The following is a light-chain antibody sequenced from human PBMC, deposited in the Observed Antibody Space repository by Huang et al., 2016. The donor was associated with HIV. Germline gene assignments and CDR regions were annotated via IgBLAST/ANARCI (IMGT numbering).Light chain of an antibody. Sequence: EIVLTQSPATLSLSPGERATLSCRASQSVSSYLAWYQQKPGQAPRLLIYDTSNRATGSPARVSGSGSGTDFTLTISRLEPEDFAVYYCQQRSSWPGTFGQGTKVEVK. J-gene: IGKJ1*01. CDR2: DTS. CDR3: QQRSSWPGT. V-gene: IGKV3-11*01. CDR1: QSVSSY.